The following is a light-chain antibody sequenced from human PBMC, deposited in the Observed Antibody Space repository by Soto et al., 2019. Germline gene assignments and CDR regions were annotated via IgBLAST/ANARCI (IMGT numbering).Light chain of an antibody. Sequence: PGEIADLSCGASESVSSNQLAGYQQKPGMAPRILIYDESRRASGIPERLSGSGSGTGLSLTISRLEPEDSAVDYCQKYGSSTITFGQGTRLEIK. CDR2: DES. J-gene: IGKJ5*01. CDR1: ESVSSNQ. CDR3: QKYGSSTIT. V-gene: IGKV3D-20*01.